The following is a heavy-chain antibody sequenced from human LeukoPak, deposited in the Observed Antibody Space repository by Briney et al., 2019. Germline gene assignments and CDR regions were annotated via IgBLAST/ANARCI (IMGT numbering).Heavy chain of an antibody. CDR3: AREGYGYSYGYYFDY. D-gene: IGHD5-18*01. CDR2: IYTSGST. CDR1: GGSISSGSYY. V-gene: IGHV4-61*02. Sequence: SETLSLTCTVSGGSISSGSYYWSWIQQPAGKGLEWIGRIYTSGSTNYNLSLKSRVTISVDTSKNQFSLKLSSVTAADTAVYYCAREGYGYSYGYYFDYWGQGTLVTVSS. J-gene: IGHJ4*02.